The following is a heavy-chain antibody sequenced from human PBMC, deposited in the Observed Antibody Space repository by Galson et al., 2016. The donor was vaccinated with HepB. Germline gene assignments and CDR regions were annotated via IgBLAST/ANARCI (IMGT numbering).Heavy chain of an antibody. D-gene: IGHD2-2*01. Sequence: TLSLTCTVSGGSLSGGGYYWSWIRQSPGRGLEWIWYIYDNGSTDYKSSLQRQVTMSVDTSKNQFSLKLSSVDAADTALYYCARAPTRTDAFDVWGQGTMVTVSS. CDR2: IYDNGST. V-gene: IGHV4-31*01. CDR3: ARAPTRTDAFDV. J-gene: IGHJ3*01. CDR1: GGSLSGGGYY.